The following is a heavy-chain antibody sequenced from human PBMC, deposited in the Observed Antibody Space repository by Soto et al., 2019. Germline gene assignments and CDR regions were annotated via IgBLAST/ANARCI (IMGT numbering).Heavy chain of an antibody. CDR1: GGSISSGGYY. CDR3: ARDRRAGDCSSTSCYYYYYYGMDV. D-gene: IGHD2-2*01. CDR2: IYYSGST. V-gene: IGHV4-31*03. J-gene: IGHJ6*02. Sequence: QVQLQESGPGLVKPSQTLSLTCTVSGGSISSGGYYWSWIRQHPGKGLEWIGYIYYSGSTYYNPSLKSRVTISVDTSKNQFSLKLSSVTAADTAVYYCARDRRAGDCSSTSCYYYYYYGMDVWGQGTTVTVSS.